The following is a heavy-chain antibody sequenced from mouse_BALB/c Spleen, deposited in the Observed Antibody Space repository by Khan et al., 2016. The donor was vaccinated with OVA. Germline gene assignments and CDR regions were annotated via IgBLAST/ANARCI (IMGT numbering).Heavy chain of an antibody. V-gene: IGHV1-7*01. CDR1: GYTFTSYW. CDR2: INPTSGYT. CDR3: ARDRIDY. Sequence: VQLKQSGAELAKPGASAKMSCKASGYTFTSYWMHWIKQRPGQGLEWIGYINPTSGYTDYNQKFKDKATLTADKSSSTAYMQLSSLTSDDSAVYYCARDRIDYWGQGTALTVSS. J-gene: IGHJ2*01.